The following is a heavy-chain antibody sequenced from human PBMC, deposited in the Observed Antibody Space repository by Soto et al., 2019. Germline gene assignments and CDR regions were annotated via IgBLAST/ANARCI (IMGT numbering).Heavy chain of an antibody. CDR3: AKGLALMADH. CDR1: GFSFNTYV. J-gene: IGHJ4*02. D-gene: IGHD2-21*01. Sequence: GGSLRLSCTDSGFSFNTYVMDWVRQAPGKGLEWVARILYDGSKEYYADPVKGRFTISRDNSKNTLYLQMDRLRVEDTAVYFCAKGLALMADHWGQGTPVTISS. CDR2: ILYDGSKE. V-gene: IGHV3-30*18.